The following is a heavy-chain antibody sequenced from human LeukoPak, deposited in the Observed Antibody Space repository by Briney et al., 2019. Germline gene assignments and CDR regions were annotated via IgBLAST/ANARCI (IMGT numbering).Heavy chain of an antibody. J-gene: IGHJ4*02. CDR2: IYTSGST. V-gene: IGHV4-4*07. CDR1: GGSISSYY. CDR3: ARDSSGWFYFDY. D-gene: IGHD6-19*01. Sequence: PSETLSLTCTVSGGSISSYYWSWIRQPAGKGLGWIGRIYTSGSTNYNPSLKSRVTMSVDTSKNQFSLKLSSVTAADTAVYYCARDSSGWFYFDYWGQGTLVTVSS.